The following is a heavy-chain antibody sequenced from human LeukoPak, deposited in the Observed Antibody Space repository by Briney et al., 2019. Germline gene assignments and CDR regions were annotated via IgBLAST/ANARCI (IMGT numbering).Heavy chain of an antibody. D-gene: IGHD1-26*01. V-gene: IGHV3-11*01. CDR1: GFTFSDYY. CDR3: ARDPGIVGATTLPVDY. J-gene: IGHJ4*02. Sequence: GGSLRLSCAASGFTFSDYYMSWIRQAPGKGLEWVSYISSSGSTIYYADSVKGRFTISRDNAKNSLYLQMNSLRAEDTAVYYCARDPGIVGATTLPVDYWGQRTLVTVSS. CDR2: ISSSGSTI.